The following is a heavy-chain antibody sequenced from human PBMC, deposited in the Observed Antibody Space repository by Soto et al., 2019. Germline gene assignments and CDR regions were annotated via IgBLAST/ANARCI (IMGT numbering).Heavy chain of an antibody. D-gene: IGHD1-26*01. CDR1: GFTFSGHA. CDR3: GGDVAVGGTRVTIDY. Sequence: QVQLVESGGGVVQPGTSLRLSCAASGFTFSGHAMHWVRQAPGKGLDWVAAISNDGTYRVYADSVKGRFTMSRDNSKNTVHLQMDSLRVEDTAVYKCGGDVAVGGTRVTIDYWGQGTQVTVSS. CDR2: ISNDGTYR. J-gene: IGHJ4*02. V-gene: IGHV3-30-3*01.